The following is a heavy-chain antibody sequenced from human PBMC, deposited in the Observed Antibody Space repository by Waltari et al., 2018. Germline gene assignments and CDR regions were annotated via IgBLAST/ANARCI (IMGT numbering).Heavy chain of an antibody. V-gene: IGHV3-30*04. CDR2: ISSDGSNK. CDR1: GFTISNYA. J-gene: IGHJ6*03. D-gene: IGHD2-2*01. Sequence: QVQLVESGGGVVQPGRSLRLSCAASGFTISNYAMHWVRQAPGKGLEWVAVISSDGSNKDHADSMKGRLTISRDNSKNTLHLQMNSLRAEDTAVYYCVRDDPRATSLNMDVWGRGTTVTVSS. CDR3: VRDDPRATSLNMDV.